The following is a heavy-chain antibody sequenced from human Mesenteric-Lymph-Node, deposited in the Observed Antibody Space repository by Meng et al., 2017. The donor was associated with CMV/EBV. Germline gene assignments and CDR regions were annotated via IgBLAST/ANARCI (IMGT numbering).Heavy chain of an antibody. J-gene: IGHJ5*02. V-gene: IGHV4-38-2*02. CDR2: IYHSGST. CDR3: ARPIRYCSSTSCFNWFDP. Sequence: SETLSLTCTVSGYSISSGYYWGWIRQPPGKGLEWIGSIYHSGSTYYNPSLKSRVTISVDTSKNQFSLKLSSVTAADTAVYYCARPIRYCSSTSCFNWFDPWGQGTLVTVSS. CDR1: GYSISSGYY. D-gene: IGHD2-2*01.